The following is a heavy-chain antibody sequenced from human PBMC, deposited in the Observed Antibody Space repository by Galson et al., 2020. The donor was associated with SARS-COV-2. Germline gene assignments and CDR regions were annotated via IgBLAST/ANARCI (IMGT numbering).Heavy chain of an antibody. J-gene: IGHJ4*02. Sequence: ETSETLSLTCAVSIGTMTGHYWSWIRQAPGKGLEWIGYISYAGSTTYNPSLKSRVTIAIDTSKNQFSQRLTVVADADTALYYCANLAEGRRSSEDDWGQGTRVTVSS. V-gene: IGHV4-59*08. D-gene: IGHD1-26*01. CDR1: IGTMTGHY. CDR3: ANLAEGRRSSEDD. CDR2: ISYAGST.